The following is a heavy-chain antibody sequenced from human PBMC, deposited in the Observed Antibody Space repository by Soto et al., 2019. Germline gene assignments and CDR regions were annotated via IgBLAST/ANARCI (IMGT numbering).Heavy chain of an antibody. Sequence: KPSETLSLTCSVSGGSIRSFYWSWIRQPPGKGLEWIGYSYYTGGIRYNPSLESRVTISVDTSKNQFSLKMSSVTAADTAVYYCARVGEQWLGGDYYYNGMDVWGQGTTVTVSS. D-gene: IGHD6-19*01. V-gene: IGHV4-59*01. J-gene: IGHJ6*02. CDR3: ARVGEQWLGGDYYYNGMDV. CDR1: GGSIRSFY. CDR2: SYYTGGI.